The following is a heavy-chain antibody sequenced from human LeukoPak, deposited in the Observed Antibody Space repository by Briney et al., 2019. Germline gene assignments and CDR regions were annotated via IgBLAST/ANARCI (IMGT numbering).Heavy chain of an antibody. J-gene: IGHJ4*02. CDR2: IYGGGTT. CDR1: GFTVSSNY. V-gene: IGHV3-53*01. Sequence: GGSLRLSRAASGFTVSSNYMSWVRQAPGKGLEWVSVIYGGGTTYYADSVMGRFTISRDNSKNTLYLQMNSLRAEDTAVYYCAKDHGRDYYGSGRYDYWGQGTLVTVSS. CDR3: AKDHGRDYYGSGRYDY. D-gene: IGHD3-10*01.